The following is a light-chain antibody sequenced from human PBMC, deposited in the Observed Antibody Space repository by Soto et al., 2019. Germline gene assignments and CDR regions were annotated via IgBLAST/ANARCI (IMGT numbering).Light chain of an antibody. CDR1: SSDVGGYNY. Sequence: QSALTQPRSVSGSPGQSVTISCTGTSSDVGGYNYVSWYQQHPGKAPKLMIYDVSKRPSGVPDRFSGSKSGNTASLTISGLQAEEEADYYCSSYAGSYKVFGTGTKLTVL. V-gene: IGLV2-11*01. CDR3: SSYAGSYKV. J-gene: IGLJ1*01. CDR2: DVS.